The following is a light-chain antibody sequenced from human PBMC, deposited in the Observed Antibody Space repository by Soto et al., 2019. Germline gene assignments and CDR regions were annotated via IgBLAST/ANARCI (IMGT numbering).Light chain of an antibody. CDR3: QQYGTSPIT. CDR2: DAS. V-gene: IGKV3-20*01. J-gene: IGKJ5*01. Sequence: EIVLTQSPATLSLSPGERATLSCRASQTVRNNLAWYQQRPGQAPRLLIYDASSRATGIPARFSGSGSGTDFTLTISRLEPEDFAVYYCQQYGTSPITFGQGTRLEIK. CDR1: QTVRNN.